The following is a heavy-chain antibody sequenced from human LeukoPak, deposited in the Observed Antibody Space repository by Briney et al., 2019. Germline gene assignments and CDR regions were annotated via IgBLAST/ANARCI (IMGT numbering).Heavy chain of an antibody. D-gene: IGHD3-10*01. Sequence: QTGGSLRLSCAASGFTFSSYGMSWVRQAPGKGLEWVSAISGSGGSTYYADSVKGRFTISRDNSKNTLYLQMNSLRAEDTAVYYCAKEIHRYGSGSYDYWGQGTLVTVSS. V-gene: IGHV3-23*01. CDR2: ISGSGGST. CDR3: AKEIHRYGSGSYDY. CDR1: GFTFSSYG. J-gene: IGHJ4*02.